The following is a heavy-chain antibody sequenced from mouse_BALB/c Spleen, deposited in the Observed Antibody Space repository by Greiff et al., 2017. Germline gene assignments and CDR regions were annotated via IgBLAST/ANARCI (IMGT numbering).Heavy chain of an antibody. D-gene: IGHD2-10*02. CDR2: IWAGGST. Sequence: VMLVESGPGLVAPSQSLSITCTVSGFSLTSYGVHWVRQPPGKGLEWLGVIWAGGSTNYNSALMSRLSISKDNSKSQVFLKMNSLQTDDTAMYYCAREGYGNLYYAMDYWGQGTSVTVSS. CDR3: AREGYGNLYYAMDY. V-gene: IGHV2-9*02. J-gene: IGHJ4*01. CDR1: GFSLTSYG.